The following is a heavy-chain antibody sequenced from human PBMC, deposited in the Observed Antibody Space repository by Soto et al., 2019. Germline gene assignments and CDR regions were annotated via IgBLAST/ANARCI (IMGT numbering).Heavy chain of an antibody. CDR2: ISAAGDT. V-gene: IGHV3-23*01. CDR1: GFTLSSYA. J-gene: IGHJ4*02. Sequence: GGSLRLSCAASGFTLSSYAMNWVRQAPGKGPEWVSHISAAGDTYYADSVKGRFTISRDNSRNTLFLQMNSLRAEDTAVYYCAKSLSTATSFDYWGQGTPVTVSS. CDR3: AKSLSTATSFDY.